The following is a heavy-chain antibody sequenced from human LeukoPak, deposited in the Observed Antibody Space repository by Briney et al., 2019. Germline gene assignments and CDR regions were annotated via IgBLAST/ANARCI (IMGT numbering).Heavy chain of an antibody. Sequence: SETLSLTCTVSGGSISTSSYYWGWIRQPPGKGLEWIGSIYYSGTTYYNASLQSRVTISVGTPKNQVPLKLSSVTAADTAVYYCARRTVTTPPRDWGQGTLVTVSS. J-gene: IGHJ4*02. CDR1: GGSISTSSYY. CDR3: ARRTVTTPPRD. D-gene: IGHD4-17*01. CDR2: IYYSGTT. V-gene: IGHV4-39*01.